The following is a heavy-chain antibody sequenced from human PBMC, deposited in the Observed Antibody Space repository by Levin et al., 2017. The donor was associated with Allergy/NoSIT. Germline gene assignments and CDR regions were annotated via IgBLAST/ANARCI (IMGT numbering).Heavy chain of an antibody. D-gene: IGHD3-16*01. CDR3: ARGDNDNIYWGTGDEVLDS. CDR1: GFTFSTYS. V-gene: IGHV3-48*01. Sequence: GESLKISCAAAGFTFSTYSMNWVRQAPGKGLEWVSYISSTSSTSYYSDSVKGRFTISRDNAKKSLYLQMNSLRTEDTAVYYCARGDNDNIYWGTGDEVLDSWGQGTLVIVSS. J-gene: IGHJ4*02. CDR2: ISSTSSTS.